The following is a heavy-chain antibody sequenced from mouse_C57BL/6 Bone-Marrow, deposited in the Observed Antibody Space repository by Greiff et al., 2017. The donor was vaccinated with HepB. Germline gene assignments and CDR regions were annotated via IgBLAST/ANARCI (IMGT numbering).Heavy chain of an antibody. CDR2: INPYNGGT. D-gene: IGHD1-1*01. CDR1: GYTFTDYY. CDR3: ARQYGGFAY. Sequence: VQLQQSGPVLVKPGASVKMSCKASGYTFTDYYMNWVKQSHGKSLEWIGVINPYNGGTSYNQKFKGKATLTVDKSSSTAYMELNSLTSEDSAVYYCARQYGGFAYWGQGTLVTVSA. J-gene: IGHJ3*01. V-gene: IGHV1-19*01.